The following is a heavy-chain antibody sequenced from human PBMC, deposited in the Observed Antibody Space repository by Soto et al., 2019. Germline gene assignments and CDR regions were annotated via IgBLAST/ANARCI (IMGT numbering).Heavy chain of an antibody. CDR3: ARSQGGSSSLDIYYYYYYGMDV. V-gene: IGHV1-69*01. J-gene: IGHJ6*02. D-gene: IGHD2-15*01. CDR1: GGTFSTYA. Sequence: QVQLVQSGAEVKKPGSSVKVSCKAHGGTFSTYAISWVRQAPGHGLEWMGGVIPIFGTPKYAQKFQGRVTITADESTSTGYMELRSLRSEDTAVYYCARSQGGSSSLDIYYYYYYGMDVWGQGTTVTVSS. CDR2: VIPIFGTP.